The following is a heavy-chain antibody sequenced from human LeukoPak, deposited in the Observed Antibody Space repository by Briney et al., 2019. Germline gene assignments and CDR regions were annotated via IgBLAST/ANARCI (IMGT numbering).Heavy chain of an antibody. Sequence: PGGSLRLSCAASGFTVSSNYMSWVRQAPGKGLEWVSVIYSGGSTYYADSVKGRFTISRDNSKNTLYLQMNSLRAEDTAVYYCAKDQAIFGVVKHYMDVWGKGTTVTVSS. CDR2: IYSGGST. J-gene: IGHJ6*03. CDR3: AKDQAIFGVVKHYMDV. D-gene: IGHD3-3*01. V-gene: IGHV3-53*01. CDR1: GFTVSSNY.